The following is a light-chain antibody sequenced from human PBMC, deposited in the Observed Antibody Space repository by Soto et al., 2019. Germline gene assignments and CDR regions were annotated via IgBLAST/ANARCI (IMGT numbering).Light chain of an antibody. CDR3: QQYYGTPLT. Sequence: DIVMTQSPDSLAVSLGERATINCKSSQSVLYSSNNKNYLAWYQQKPGQPPKLLIYWASTRKSGVPDRFSGSGSGTDFTLTISSLQAEDVAVYYCQQYYGTPLTFGQGTKLEIK. V-gene: IGKV4-1*01. CDR1: QSVLYSSNNKNY. CDR2: WAS. J-gene: IGKJ2*01.